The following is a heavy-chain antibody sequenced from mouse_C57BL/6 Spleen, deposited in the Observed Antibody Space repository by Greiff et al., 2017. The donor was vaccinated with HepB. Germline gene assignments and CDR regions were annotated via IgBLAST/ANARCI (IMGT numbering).Heavy chain of an antibody. V-gene: IGHV1-19*01. Sequence: VQLQQSGPVLVKPGASVKMSCKASGYTFTDYYMNWVKQSHGKSLEWIGVINPYNGGTSYNQKFKGKATLTVDKSSSTAYMELNSLTSEDSAVYYCARSGDYGSSYGFAYWGQGTLVTVSA. J-gene: IGHJ3*01. CDR1: GYTFTDYY. D-gene: IGHD1-1*01. CDR3: ARSGDYGSSYGFAY. CDR2: INPYNGGT.